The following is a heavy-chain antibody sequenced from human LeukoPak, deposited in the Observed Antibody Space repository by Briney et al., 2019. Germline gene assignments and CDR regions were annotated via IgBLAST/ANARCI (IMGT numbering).Heavy chain of an antibody. D-gene: IGHD5-12*01. J-gene: IGHJ3*02. CDR3: AREHGDDLSPGGDTFDI. V-gene: IGHV1-69*13. CDR2: IIPTFGTA. CDR1: GDTFNNFA. Sequence: SVKVSCKASGDTFNNFAISWVRQAPGQGLEWMGGIIPTFGTANYAQKFQSRVTITADESTSTVYMGLSSLRFEDTAMYYCAREHGDDLSPGGDTFDILGQGTMVTDSS.